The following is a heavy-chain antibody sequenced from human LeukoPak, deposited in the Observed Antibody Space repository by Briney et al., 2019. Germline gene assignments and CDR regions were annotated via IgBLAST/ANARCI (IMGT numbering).Heavy chain of an antibody. CDR3: ARTFYDFWSGFSNYDSFHI. V-gene: IGHV1-18*01. Sequence: ASVKVSCKASGYTFTNYGIIWVRQAPGRGLEWMGWNSAYNDNTNYAQKFQGRVTITTDTSTNTAYMELRSLTSDDTAVYYCARTFYDFWSGFSNYDSFHIWGQGTLVTVSS. J-gene: IGHJ3*02. CDR1: GYTFTNYG. D-gene: IGHD3-3*01. CDR2: NSAYNDNT.